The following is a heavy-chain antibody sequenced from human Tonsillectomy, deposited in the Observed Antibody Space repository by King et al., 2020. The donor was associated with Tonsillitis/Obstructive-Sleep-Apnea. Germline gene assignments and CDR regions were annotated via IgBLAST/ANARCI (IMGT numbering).Heavy chain of an antibody. D-gene: IGHD6-19*01. Sequence: LQLQESGPGLVKPSETLSLTCTVSGGSISSSSYYWGWIRQPPGKGLEWIGRIYYSGSTYYNPSLKSRVTISVDTSKHQFSLKLSSVTAADTAVYYCARTTGYSSGGYFDYWGQGTLVTVSS. V-gene: IGHV4-39*01. J-gene: IGHJ4*02. CDR2: IYYSGST. CDR3: ARTTGYSSGGYFDY. CDR1: GGSISSSSYY.